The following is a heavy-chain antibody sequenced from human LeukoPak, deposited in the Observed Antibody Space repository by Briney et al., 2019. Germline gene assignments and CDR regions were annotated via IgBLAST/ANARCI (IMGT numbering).Heavy chain of an antibody. Sequence: ASVKVSCKASAYTFTSNYVHWVRQAPGQGLEWMGLINPGGDSASYAQNFQGRVTLTRDTSTSTVYMELSSLRSEDTAVYYCASAVAGTEWFYPWGQGTLVTVSS. CDR3: ASAVAGTEWFYP. CDR2: INPGGDSA. D-gene: IGHD6-19*01. V-gene: IGHV1-46*01. CDR1: AYTFTSNY. J-gene: IGHJ5*02.